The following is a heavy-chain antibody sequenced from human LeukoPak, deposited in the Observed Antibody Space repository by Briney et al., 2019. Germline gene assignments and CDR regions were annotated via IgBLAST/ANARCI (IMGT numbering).Heavy chain of an antibody. V-gene: IGHV3-13*01. CDR1: GFTFSSYD. D-gene: IGHD3-22*01. Sequence: GGSLRLSCAASGFTFSSYDMHWVRQATGKGLEWVSAIGTAGDTYYPGSVKGRFTISRGNAKNSLYLQMNSLRAEDTAVYYCARANWLHDSSGHYGYWGQGTLVTVSS. CDR3: ARANWLHDSSGHYGY. J-gene: IGHJ4*02. CDR2: IGTAGDT.